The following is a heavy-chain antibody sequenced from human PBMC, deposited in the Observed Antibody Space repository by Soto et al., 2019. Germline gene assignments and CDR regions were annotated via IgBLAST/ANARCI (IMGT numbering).Heavy chain of an antibody. Sequence: ETLSLTCSVSGGSISISNFYWGWVRQSPGRGLEWVSVIYSGGNTYNADSVKGRFTISRDDSKNTLYLQMDYLRAEDTAVYYCARGVDLAVRAWLDYWGQGTLVTVSS. CDR1: GGSISISNFY. CDR3: ARGVDLAVRAWLDY. CDR2: IYSGGNT. J-gene: IGHJ4*02. D-gene: IGHD6-19*01. V-gene: IGHV3-53*01.